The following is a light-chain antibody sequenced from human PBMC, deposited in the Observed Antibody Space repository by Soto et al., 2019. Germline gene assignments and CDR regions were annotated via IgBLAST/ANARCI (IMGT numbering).Light chain of an antibody. CDR3: QQYNAYPLT. J-gene: IGKJ4*01. CDR1: QSISTW. Sequence: DIQMTQSPSTLSASVGDRVTITCRASQSISTWLAWYQQKPGKAPKLLIYKASNLEGGVPSRFSGSGSGTESTITISGLQPDDFATYYCQQYNAYPLTFGGGTTVEIK. V-gene: IGKV1-5*03. CDR2: KAS.